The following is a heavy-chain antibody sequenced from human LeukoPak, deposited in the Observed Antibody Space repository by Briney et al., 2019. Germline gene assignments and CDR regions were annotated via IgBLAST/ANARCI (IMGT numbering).Heavy chain of an antibody. J-gene: IGHJ2*01. CDR2: ISPYSGNT. V-gene: IGHV1-18*01. Sequence: GASVKVSCTSSGYTFIDYGVSWVRLAPGEGLEYMGWISPYSGNTNYAQNLQGRVTMTTDSSTTTAYMELRSLRSGDTAVYYCAREWDYGGNSGYCDLWGRGTLVTVSS. D-gene: IGHD4-23*01. CDR1: GYTFIDYG. CDR3: AREWDYGGNSGYCDL.